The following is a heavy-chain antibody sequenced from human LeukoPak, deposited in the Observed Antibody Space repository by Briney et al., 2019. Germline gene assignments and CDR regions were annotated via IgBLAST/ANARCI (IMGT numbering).Heavy chain of an antibody. Sequence: GGSLRLSCAASGFTFDDYAMHWVRQAPGKGLEWVSGISWNSGSIGYADSVKGRFTISRDNAKNSLYLQINSLRAEDTALYYCAEGRGVGATDDAFDIWGQGTMVTVSS. CDR2: ISWNSGSI. D-gene: IGHD1-26*01. CDR1: GFTFDDYA. CDR3: AEGRGVGATDDAFDI. V-gene: IGHV3-9*01. J-gene: IGHJ3*02.